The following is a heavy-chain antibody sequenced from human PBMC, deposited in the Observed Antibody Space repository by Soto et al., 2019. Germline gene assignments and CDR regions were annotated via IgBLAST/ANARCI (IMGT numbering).Heavy chain of an antibody. D-gene: IGHD2-2*01. J-gene: IGHJ5*02. CDR3: AHNTAVVVPAAIENNWFDP. V-gene: IGHV2-5*01. CDR2: IYWNDDK. CDR1: GFSLSTSGVG. Sequence: SGPTLVNPTQTLTLTCTFSGFSLSTSGVGVGWIRQPPGKALEWLALIYWNDDKRYSPSLKSRLTITKDTSKNQVVLTMTNMDPVDTATYYCAHNTAVVVPAAIENNWFDPWGQGTLVTVSS.